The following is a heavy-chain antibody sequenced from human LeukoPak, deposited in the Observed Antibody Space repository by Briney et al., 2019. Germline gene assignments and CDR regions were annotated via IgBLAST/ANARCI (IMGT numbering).Heavy chain of an antibody. D-gene: IGHD1-1*01. V-gene: IGHV4-4*07. CDR1: GGSISSFY. J-gene: IGHJ3*01. Sequence: PSETLSLTCSVSGGSISSFYWSWIRQPAGKGLEWIGHIYTSGSTNDNPSLKSRLTMSADTSKNQFSLILNSVTAADTAVYYCAVGRPRNATRLDDGYDFWGQGTMVTVSS. CDR3: AVGRPRNATRLDDGYDF. CDR2: IYTSGST.